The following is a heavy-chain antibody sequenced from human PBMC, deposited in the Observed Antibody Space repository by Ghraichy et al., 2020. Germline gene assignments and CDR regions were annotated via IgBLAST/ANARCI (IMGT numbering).Heavy chain of an antibody. CDR3: ASPSRYSGYGYYYYGMDV. V-gene: IGHV5-51*01. J-gene: IGHJ6*02. CDR1: GYSFTSYW. D-gene: IGHD5-12*01. CDR2: IYPGDSDT. Sequence: GESLNISCKGSGYSFTSYWIGWVRQMPGKGLEWMGIIYPGDSDTRYSPSFQGQVTISADKSISTAYLQWSSLKASDTAMYYCASPSRYSGYGYYYYGMDVWGQGTTVTVSS.